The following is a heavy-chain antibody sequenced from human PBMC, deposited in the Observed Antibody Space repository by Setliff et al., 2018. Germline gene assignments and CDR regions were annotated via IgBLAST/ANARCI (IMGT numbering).Heavy chain of an antibody. J-gene: IGHJ4*02. CDR2: VFPNGAS. CDR3: AKGGTYHYFDF. D-gene: IGHD1-1*01. CDR1: GDSMSGAS. V-gene: IGHV4-59*01. Sequence: PSETLSLTCSVSGDSMSGASIWSWIRQPPGRGLEFMGYVFPNGASKYDPSFKSRLTISVDTSKNQFSLKLTSVTAADTAFYFCAKGGTYHYFDFWGQGTLVTVSS.